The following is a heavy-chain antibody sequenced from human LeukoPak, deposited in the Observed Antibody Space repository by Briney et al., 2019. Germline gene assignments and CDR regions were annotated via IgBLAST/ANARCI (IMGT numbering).Heavy chain of an antibody. Sequence: SETLSLTCTVSGGSISSGSYYWSWIRQPAGKGLEWIGRIYTSGSTYYNPSLKTRVTISVDTSKNQFSLKLSSVTAADTAVYYCARLYLRDHCSSTSCYGLYFDYWGQGTLVTVSS. V-gene: IGHV4-61*02. CDR1: GGSISSGSYY. D-gene: IGHD2-2*01. CDR2: IYTSGST. CDR3: ARLYLRDHCSSTSCYGLYFDY. J-gene: IGHJ4*02.